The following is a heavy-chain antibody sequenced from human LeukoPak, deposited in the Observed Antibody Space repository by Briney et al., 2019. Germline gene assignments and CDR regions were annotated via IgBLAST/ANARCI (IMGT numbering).Heavy chain of an antibody. V-gene: IGHV4-4*07. Sequence: PSETLSLTCTVSGGSISGDYWSWIRQPAGTGLEWIGRIYTSGSTIYNPSLKSRVTISVDTSKNQFSLKLSSVTAADTAVYYCARLIWFGELLYGNYFDYWGQGTLVTVSS. CDR3: ARLIWFGELLYGNYFDY. D-gene: IGHD3-10*01. J-gene: IGHJ4*02. CDR2: IYTSGST. CDR1: GGSISGDY.